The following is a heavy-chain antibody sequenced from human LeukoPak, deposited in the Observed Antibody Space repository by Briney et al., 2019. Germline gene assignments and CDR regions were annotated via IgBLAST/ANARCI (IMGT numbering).Heavy chain of an antibody. V-gene: IGHV3-48*01. CDR1: GFTFSSYE. D-gene: IGHD6-13*01. CDR2: ISSSSSTI. J-gene: IGHJ3*02. CDR3: ASQLGDASDI. Sequence: GGSLRLSCAASGFTFSSYEMNWVRQAPGKGLEWVSYISSSSSTIYYADSVKGRFTISRDNGKNSLYLQMNSLRAEDTAVYYCASQLGDASDIWGQGTMVTVSS.